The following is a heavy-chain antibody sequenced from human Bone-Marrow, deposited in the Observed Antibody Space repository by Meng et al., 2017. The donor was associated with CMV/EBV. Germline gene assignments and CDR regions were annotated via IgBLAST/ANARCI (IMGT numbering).Heavy chain of an antibody. V-gene: IGHV1-2*02. J-gene: IGHJ4*02. Sequence: STFAGSYMRWVRQAPGQGLEWMGWINPDSGGTNYAQKLQGRVTMTRDTSISTAYMELSRLRTDDTAVYYCARVLRSIVVVPAAPLGYWGQGTLVTVSS. CDR1: STFAGSY. CDR3: ARVLRSIVVVPAAPLGY. CDR2: INPDSGGT. D-gene: IGHD2-2*01.